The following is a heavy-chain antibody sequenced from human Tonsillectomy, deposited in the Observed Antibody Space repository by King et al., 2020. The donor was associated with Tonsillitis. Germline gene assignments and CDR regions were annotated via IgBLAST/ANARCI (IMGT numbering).Heavy chain of an antibody. D-gene: IGHD3-3*02. Sequence: VQLQESGPGLVKPSETLSLTCTVSGGSISSYYWSWIRQPPGKGLEWIGYIYYSGSTNHNPSLKSRVTISVDTSKNQFSLKLSSVTAADTAVYYCARDRTPSHFDAFDIWGQGTMVTVSS. CDR3: ARDRTPSHFDAFDI. J-gene: IGHJ3*02. CDR2: IYYSGST. V-gene: IGHV4-59*01. CDR1: GGSISSYY.